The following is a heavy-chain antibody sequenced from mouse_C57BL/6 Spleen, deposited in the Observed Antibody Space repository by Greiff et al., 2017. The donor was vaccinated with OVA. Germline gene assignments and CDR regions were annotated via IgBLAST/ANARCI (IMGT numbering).Heavy chain of an antibody. CDR1: GYTFTDYN. V-gene: IGHV1-22*01. CDR2: INPNNGGT. D-gene: IGHD1-1*01. J-gene: IGHJ1*03. CDR3: ARLTTVVADWYFDV. Sequence: EVQLQQSGPELVKPGASVKMFCKASGYTFTDYNMHWVKQSHGKSLEWIGYINPNNGGTSYNQKFKGKATLTVNKSSSTAYMELRRLTSEDSAVYYCARLTTVVADWYFDVWGTGTTVTVSS.